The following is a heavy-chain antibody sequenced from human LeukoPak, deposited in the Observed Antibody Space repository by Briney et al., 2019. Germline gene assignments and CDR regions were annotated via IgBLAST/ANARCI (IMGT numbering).Heavy chain of an antibody. J-gene: IGHJ4*02. V-gene: IGHV4-31*11. CDR1: GASIRGGGYY. D-gene: IGHD6-19*01. CDR3: ARDLGHGSGWRFGY. Sequence: SQTLSLTCAVSGASIRGGGYYWSWIRQHPGKGLEWIGYIYNSRSTSYNPSLRSRVSISVDTSKSQFSLRLSSVTAADTPVYYCARDLGHGSGWRFGYWRQGTLVTVSA. CDR2: IYNSRST.